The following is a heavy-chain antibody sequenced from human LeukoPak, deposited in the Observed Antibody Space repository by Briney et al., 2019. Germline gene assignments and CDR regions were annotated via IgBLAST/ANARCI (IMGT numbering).Heavy chain of an antibody. J-gene: IGHJ2*01. V-gene: IGHV3-21*01. CDR2: ISRSSDYT. Sequence: PGGSLRPSCAASGFTFSSYSMNWVRQAPGKGLEWVSSISRSSDYTYYADSVKGRFTISRDNAKNSLYLQMNSLRAEDTAVYYCAVAGLSYWYFDLWGRGTLVTVSS. CDR1: GFTFSSYS. D-gene: IGHD6-19*01. CDR3: AVAGLSYWYFDL.